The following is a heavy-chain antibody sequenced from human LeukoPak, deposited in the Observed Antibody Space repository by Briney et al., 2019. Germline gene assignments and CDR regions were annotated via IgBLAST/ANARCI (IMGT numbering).Heavy chain of an antibody. D-gene: IGHD3-10*01. CDR2: IYYSGST. Sequence: PSETLSLTCTVSGGSISSSSYYWGWIRQPPGKGLEWIGSIYYSGSTYYNPSLKSRVTISVDTSKNQFSLKVNSVTAADTAVYYCARGEFWGQGTLVTVSS. CDR3: ARGEF. V-gene: IGHV4-39*01. J-gene: IGHJ4*02. CDR1: GGSISSSSYY.